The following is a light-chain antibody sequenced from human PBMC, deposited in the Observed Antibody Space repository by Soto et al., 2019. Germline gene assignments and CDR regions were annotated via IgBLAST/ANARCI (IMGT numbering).Light chain of an antibody. Sequence: QSVLTQPPSVSGTPGQRVTISCSGTSSNIGKTTVNWYQQIPGMAPKVLIHTTDRRPSGVPDRFSGSKSGTSGSLAISDLQSEDEADYYCSAWDNSLNGYVFGTGTKVTVL. CDR3: SAWDNSLNGYV. V-gene: IGLV1-44*01. CDR1: SSNIGKTT. CDR2: TTD. J-gene: IGLJ1*01.